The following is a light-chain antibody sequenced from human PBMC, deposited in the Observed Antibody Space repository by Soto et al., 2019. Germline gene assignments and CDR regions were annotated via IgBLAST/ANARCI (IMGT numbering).Light chain of an antibody. CDR2: EVT. CDR3: SSNAGGPWL. Sequence: QSALTQPASVSGSPGQSITISCTGSSSDVGNDNLVSWYQQHPDKAPKLIIYEVTRRPSGVTGRFSGSKSGNTASLTISGLQAEDEDDYYCSSNAGGPWLFGGGTKLTVL. J-gene: IGLJ3*02. CDR1: SSDVGNDNL. V-gene: IGLV2-23*02.